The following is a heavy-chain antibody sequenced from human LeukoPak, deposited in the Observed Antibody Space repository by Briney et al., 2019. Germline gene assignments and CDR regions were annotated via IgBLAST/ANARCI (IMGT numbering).Heavy chain of an antibody. CDR1: GFTFSSFG. CDR3: VRGVGVSRFNYFDP. V-gene: IGHV3-33*01. J-gene: IGHJ5*02. D-gene: IGHD5-24*01. CDR2: IWYDASDR. Sequence: GGSLTLSCAASGFTFSSFGMHWVRQAPGKGLEWVAVIWYDASDRYYADTVKGRFTISRDNSKNTLFLQMNSLRDDDTAVYYCVRGVGVSRFNYFDPWGQGTLVVVSS.